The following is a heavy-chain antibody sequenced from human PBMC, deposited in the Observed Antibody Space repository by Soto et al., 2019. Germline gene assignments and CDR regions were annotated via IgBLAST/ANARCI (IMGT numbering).Heavy chain of an antibody. D-gene: IGHD3-22*01. CDR2: IYNSGRGST. CDR1: GSSMTTDY. J-gene: IGHJ4*02. CDR3: ARYDYDNNIYSIDC. V-gene: IGHV4-59*01. Sequence: SETLSLTCSVSGSSMTTDYWHWIRQAPGKGLEWIGFIYNSGRGSTGSNPSLSSRATFSIETSKNQFSLKLDSVTAADTAVYYCARYDYDNNIYSIDCWGQGALVTVSS.